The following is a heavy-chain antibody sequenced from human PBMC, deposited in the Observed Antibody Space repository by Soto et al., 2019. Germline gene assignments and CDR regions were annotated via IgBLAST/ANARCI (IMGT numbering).Heavy chain of an antibody. CDR2: IHYSGIT. J-gene: IGHJ4*02. Sequence: QVQLQESGPGLVKPSETLSLTCTVSGGSISSYYWSWLRQSPGKRLEWIGYIHYSGITKYNPSLKSPVTISLDTSKSQFSLKLSSATAADSAVYYCARHPGASFDSWGQGTLVTVSS. CDR1: GGSISSYY. V-gene: IGHV4-59*01. CDR3: ARHPGASFDS. D-gene: IGHD7-27*01.